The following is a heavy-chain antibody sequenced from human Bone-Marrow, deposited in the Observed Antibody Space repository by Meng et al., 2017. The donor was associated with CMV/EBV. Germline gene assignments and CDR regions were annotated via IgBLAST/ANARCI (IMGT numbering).Heavy chain of an antibody. V-gene: IGHV3-30*03. Sequence: GGSLRLSCAASGFTFSSYWMSWVRQAPGKGLEWVAVISYDGSNKYYADSVKGRFTISRDNSKNTLYLQMNSLRAEDTAVYYCARGTNDFWSGYWGPWGQGTLVTVSS. CDR2: ISYDGSNK. J-gene: IGHJ5*02. D-gene: IGHD3-3*01. CDR1: GFTFSSYW. CDR3: ARGTNDFWSGYWGP.